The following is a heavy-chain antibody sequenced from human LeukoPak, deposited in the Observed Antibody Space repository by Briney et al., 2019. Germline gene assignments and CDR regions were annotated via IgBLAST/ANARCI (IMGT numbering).Heavy chain of an antibody. Sequence: GGSLRLSCAASGFTFSSYAMSWVRQAPGKGLEWVSAISGSGGSTYYADSVKGRFTISRDNSKNTLYLQMSSLRAEDTAVYYCEKGECGGDCYSRYWGQGTLVTVSS. CDR1: GFTFSSYA. J-gene: IGHJ4*02. CDR2: ISGSGGST. V-gene: IGHV3-23*01. D-gene: IGHD2-21*02. CDR3: EKGECGGDCYSRY.